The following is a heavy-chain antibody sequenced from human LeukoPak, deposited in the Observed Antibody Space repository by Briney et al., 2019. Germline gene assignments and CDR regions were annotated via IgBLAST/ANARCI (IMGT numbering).Heavy chain of an antibody. J-gene: IGHJ4*02. V-gene: IGHV4-4*02. CDR1: GGSISSSNW. CDR3: ARGREEYSSGWFRFDY. Sequence: PSGTLSLTCAVSGGSISSSNWWSWVRQPPGKGLEWIGEIYHSGSTNYNPSLKSRVTISVDKSKNQFSLKLSSVTAADTAMYYCARGREEYSSGWFRFDYWGQGTLVTVSS. D-gene: IGHD6-19*01. CDR2: IYHSGST.